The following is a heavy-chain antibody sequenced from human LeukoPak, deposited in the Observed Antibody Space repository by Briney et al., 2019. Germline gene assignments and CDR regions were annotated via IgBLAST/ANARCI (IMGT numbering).Heavy chain of an antibody. CDR2: MNPDSGNT. D-gene: IGHD6-19*01. CDR3: GRGQWQELHDY. J-gene: IGHJ4*02. CDR1: GFTFTSYD. Sequence: ASVKVSCKASGFTFTSYDIYWVRQATGQGLEWMGWMNPDSGNTAYAQKFQGRVSMTRDTSISTAYMELSRLASDDTAVYYCGRGQWQELHDYRGQGTLVTVSS. V-gene: IGHV1-8*01.